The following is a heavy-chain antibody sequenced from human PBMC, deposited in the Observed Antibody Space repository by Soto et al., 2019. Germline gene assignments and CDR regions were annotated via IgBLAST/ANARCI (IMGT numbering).Heavy chain of an antibody. CDR1: GFTFSTSS. CDR3: ARVIWSGYLTSDY. D-gene: IGHD3-3*01. CDR2: ISSSSNTI. V-gene: IGHV3-48*02. Sequence: EVQLVESGGGLGQPGGSLRPSCVVSGFTFSTSSMNWVRQAPGKGLEWVSYISSSSNTIYADSVKGRFTISRDNAKNSLYLQMNSLRDEDTAVYYCARVIWSGYLTSDYWGQGTLVTVSS. J-gene: IGHJ4*02.